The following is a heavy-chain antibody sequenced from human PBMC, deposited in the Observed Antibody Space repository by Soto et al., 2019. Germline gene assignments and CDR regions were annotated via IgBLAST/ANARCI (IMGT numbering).Heavy chain of an antibody. J-gene: IGHJ4*02. Sequence: LGESLKISCQGSGYSFSTSWIGWVRQMPGKGLEWMGIIYPGDSDTRYSPSFQGQVTISADKSISTAFLQWSSLKASDTATYYCARTTIAGIRGYFDYWGQGTLVT. CDR1: GYSFSTSW. V-gene: IGHV5-51*01. CDR2: IYPGDSDT. D-gene: IGHD2-21*01. CDR3: ARTTIAGIRGYFDY.